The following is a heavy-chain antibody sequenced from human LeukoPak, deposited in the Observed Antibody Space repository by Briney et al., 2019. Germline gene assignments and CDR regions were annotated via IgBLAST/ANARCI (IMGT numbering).Heavy chain of an antibody. CDR3: ARGIYNDYYFDY. D-gene: IGHD5-24*01. CDR2: ITHSGVS. Sequence: PSETLSLTCVVYGGSVNGFYWSWTRQPPGKGLEWIGEITHSGVSSYNPSLKGRVTISVDTSKNQFSLKLRSVTAADTAVYYCARGIYNDYYFDYWGQGTLVTVSS. J-gene: IGHJ4*02. V-gene: IGHV4-34*01. CDR1: GGSVNGFY.